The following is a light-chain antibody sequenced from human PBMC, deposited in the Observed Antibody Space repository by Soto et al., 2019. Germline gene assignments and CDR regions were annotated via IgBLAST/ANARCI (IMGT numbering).Light chain of an antibody. CDR1: SSDVGGYNY. CDR2: DVS. CDR3: SSYTTSNTRQIV. V-gene: IGLV2-14*03. J-gene: IGLJ1*01. Sequence: QYVLTQPASVSGSPGQSSTISCTGTSSDVGGYNYVSWYQHHPGKAPKLMIYDVSNRPSGVSNRFSGSKSGNTASLTISGLQPEDEADYYCSSYTTSNTRQIVFGTGTKLTVL.